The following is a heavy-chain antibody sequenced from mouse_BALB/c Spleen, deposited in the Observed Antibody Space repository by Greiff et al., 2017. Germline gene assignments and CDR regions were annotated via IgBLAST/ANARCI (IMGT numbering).Heavy chain of an antibody. D-gene: IGHD1-1*01. V-gene: IGHV5-9-3*01. Sequence: EVKLMESGGGLVKPGGSLKLSCAASGFTFSSYAMSWVRQTPEKRLEWVATISSGGSYTYYPDSVKGRFTISRDNAKNTLYLQMSSLRSEDTAMYYCARHPYYGSSYSYYFDYWGQGTTLTVSS. CDR3: ARHPYYGSSYSYYFDY. J-gene: IGHJ2*01. CDR1: GFTFSSYA. CDR2: ISSGGSYT.